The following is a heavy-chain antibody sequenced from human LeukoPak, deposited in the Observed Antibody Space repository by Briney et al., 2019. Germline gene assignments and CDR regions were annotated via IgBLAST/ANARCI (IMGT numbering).Heavy chain of an antibody. CDR2: IRYDGSNK. CDR1: GFTFSSYG. V-gene: IGHV3-30*02. D-gene: IGHD6-13*01. CDR3: ARGIATGIDFFDP. Sequence: GGSLRLSCAASGFTFSSYGMHWVRQAPGKGLEWVAFIRYDGSNKYYADSVKGRFTISRDNSKNTLYLQMNGLRAEDTAVYYCARGIATGIDFFDPWGQGTLVTVSS. J-gene: IGHJ5*02.